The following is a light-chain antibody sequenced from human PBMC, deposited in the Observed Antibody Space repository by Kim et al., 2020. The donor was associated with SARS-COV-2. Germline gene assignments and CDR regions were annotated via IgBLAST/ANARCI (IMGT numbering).Light chain of an antibody. CDR3: LQHDTYPLT. V-gene: IGKV1-17*03. CDR1: QGINYY. Sequence: EAVGDIVTITCRASQGINYYLAWFQQKPGKVPKRLIYAASSLQSGVPSRFSGSGSGTEFTLTISSLQPEDFATYYCLQHDTYPLTFGGGTKVDIK. CDR2: AAS. J-gene: IGKJ4*01.